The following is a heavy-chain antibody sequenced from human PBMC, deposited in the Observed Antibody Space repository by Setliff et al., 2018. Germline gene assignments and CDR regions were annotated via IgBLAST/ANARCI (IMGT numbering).Heavy chain of an antibody. CDR1: GFTFSSYS. D-gene: IGHD5-12*01. J-gene: IGHJ4*02. V-gene: IGHV3-48*01. Sequence: GGSLRLSCAASGFTFSSYSLNWVRQAPGKGLEWVSYISSSSSTIYYADSVKGRFTISRDNAKNSLYLQMNSLRAEDTAVYYCARVYSGYDPNHYFDYWGQGTLVTVSS. CDR2: ISSSSSTI. CDR3: ARVYSGYDPNHYFDY.